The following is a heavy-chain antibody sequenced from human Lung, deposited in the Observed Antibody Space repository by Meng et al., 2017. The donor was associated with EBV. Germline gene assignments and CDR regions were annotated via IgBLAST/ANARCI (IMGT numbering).Heavy chain of an antibody. Sequence: QVQSQTAGPGLVKPSQTLSLTCTVSGGSISSKNYYWSWIRQHPGKGLEWIGYIYYSGSTYYNPSLKSLVSISVDTSSNQFSLKLSSVTAADTAVYYCARAVDTGYFDYWGQGTLVTVSS. CDR3: ARAVDTGYFDY. D-gene: IGHD5-18*01. CDR1: GGSISSKNYY. J-gene: IGHJ4*02. CDR2: IYYSGST. V-gene: IGHV4-31*01.